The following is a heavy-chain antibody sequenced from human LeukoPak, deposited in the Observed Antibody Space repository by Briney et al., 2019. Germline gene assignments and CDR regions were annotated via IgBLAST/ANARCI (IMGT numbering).Heavy chain of an antibody. Sequence: SETLSLTCAVSGYSISSGYYWGWIRQPPGKGLEWIGRIYYSGSTYYNPSLKSRAPISVDTSKNQFSLKLSSVPAADTAVYYCARYSGSYRAGWYFDLWGRGTLVTVSS. J-gene: IGHJ2*01. V-gene: IGHV4-38-2*01. CDR3: ARYSGSYRAGWYFDL. CDR1: GYSISSGYY. D-gene: IGHD1-26*01. CDR2: IYYSGST.